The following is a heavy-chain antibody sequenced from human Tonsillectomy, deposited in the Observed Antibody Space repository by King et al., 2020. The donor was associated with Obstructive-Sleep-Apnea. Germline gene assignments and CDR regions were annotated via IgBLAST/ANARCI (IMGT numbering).Heavy chain of an antibody. Sequence: VQLQESGPGLVKPSQTLSLTCTVSGGSISRGGYYWSWIRQHPGKGLEWIGYIYYSGGTYYNPSLKSRVTISVDTSKNQFSLKLSSVTAADTAAYYCAGGGDCSGGSCLPYNWFDPWGQGTLVTVSS. CDR3: AGGGDCSGGSCLPYNWFDP. CDR2: IYYSGGT. CDR1: GGSISRGGYY. V-gene: IGHV4-31*03. D-gene: IGHD2-15*01. J-gene: IGHJ5*02.